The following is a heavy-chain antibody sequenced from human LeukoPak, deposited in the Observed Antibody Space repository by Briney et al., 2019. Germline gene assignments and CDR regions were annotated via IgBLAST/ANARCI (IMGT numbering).Heavy chain of an antibody. CDR2: INAGNGNT. V-gene: IGHV1-3*01. Sequence: ASMKVSCKASGYTFTSYAMHWVRQAPGQRLEWMGWINAGNGNTKYSQKFQGRVTITRDTSASTAYMELSSLRSEDTAVYYCARDHNIVAPFDYWGQGTLVTVSS. CDR3: ARDHNIVAPFDY. CDR1: GYTFTSYA. J-gene: IGHJ4*02. D-gene: IGHD5-12*01.